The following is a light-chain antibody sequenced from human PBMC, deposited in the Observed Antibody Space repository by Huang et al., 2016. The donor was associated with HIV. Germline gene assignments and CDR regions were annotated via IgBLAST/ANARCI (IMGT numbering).Light chain of an antibody. V-gene: IGKV3-11*01. CDR1: QSVTSY. Sequence: EVVLTQSPATVSLSPGETATLSCRASQSVTSYLAWYQHRPGQAPRLLIYDASYRATGIPSRFSGSGSGTDFTLTISGIEPEDFAVYDCQQRSNWPLGLSFGGGSKVEI. CDR2: DAS. J-gene: IGKJ4*01. CDR3: QQRSNWPLGLS.